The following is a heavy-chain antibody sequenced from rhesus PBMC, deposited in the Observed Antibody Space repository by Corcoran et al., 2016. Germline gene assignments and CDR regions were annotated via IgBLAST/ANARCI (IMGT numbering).Heavy chain of an antibody. D-gene: IGHD3-3*01. CDR3: ARTTYYNIWTGYSSLDS. Sequence: QVQLQESGPGLVKPSETLSLTCAVSGGSISSNWWSWIRQPPGQGLEWIGRISGSGGSTSYNPSLKSRVTISTDTSKNQLSLKLISVTAADTAVYYCARTTYYNIWTGYSSLDSWGQGVVVTVSS. CDR2: ISGSGGST. CDR1: GGSISSNW. V-gene: IGHV4-92*01. J-gene: IGHJ6*01.